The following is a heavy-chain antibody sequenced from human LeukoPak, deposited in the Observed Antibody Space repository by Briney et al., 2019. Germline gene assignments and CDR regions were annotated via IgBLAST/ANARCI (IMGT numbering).Heavy chain of an antibody. CDR2: ISGSGGST. J-gene: IGHJ4*02. CDR1: GFTFSSYA. CDR3: AKAYDYGDYVLFSDY. V-gene: IGHV3-23*01. D-gene: IGHD4-17*01. Sequence: GGSLRLSCAASGFTFSSYAMSWVRQAPGKGLEWVSAISGSGGSTYYAYSVKGRFTISRDNSKNTLYLQMNSLRAEDTAVYYCAKAYDYGDYVLFSDYWGQGTLVTVSS.